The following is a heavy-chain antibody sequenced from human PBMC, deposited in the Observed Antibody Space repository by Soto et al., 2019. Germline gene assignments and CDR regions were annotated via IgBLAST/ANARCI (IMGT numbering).Heavy chain of an antibody. CDR2: IYHSGST. CDR3: ARDPGSSCWYRAWFAP. CDR1: GGPIGSSNW. Sequence: SETLSLTCAVSGGPIGSSNWWSWVRQPPGKGLEWIGEIYHSGSTNYNPSLKSRVTTSVDKSKNQFSLKLRSVTAADTAVYYCARDPGSSCWYRAWFAPGGQGTLITVSS. D-gene: IGHD6-13*01. V-gene: IGHV4-4*02. J-gene: IGHJ5*02.